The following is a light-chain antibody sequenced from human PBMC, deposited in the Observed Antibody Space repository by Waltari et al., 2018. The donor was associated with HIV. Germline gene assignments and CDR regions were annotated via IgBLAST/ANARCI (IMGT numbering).Light chain of an antibody. V-gene: IGKV1-12*01. CDR2: ATS. J-gene: IGKJ4*01. CDR1: QSIGRW. CDR3: QQASSLPLH. Sequence: DIQMTQSPSSVSASVGDRVTITCRASQSIGRWLVWYQQTPGKAPKLLIYATSTLQPGVPSRFSGRGSGTTVALTITSLQPEDFATYYCQQASSLPLHFGGGTKVEIK.